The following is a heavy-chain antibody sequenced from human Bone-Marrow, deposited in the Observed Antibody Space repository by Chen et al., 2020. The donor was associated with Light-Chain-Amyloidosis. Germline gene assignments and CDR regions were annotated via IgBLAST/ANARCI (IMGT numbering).Heavy chain of an antibody. Sequence: GGLVQPGGSLKLSWVASGFNFSGPAIHWVRQASGKGPEWVGRIRTTFNNYATRYAESVKGRITLSRDDSRNTTYLHVSSLRIEDTAVYYCTTRFYDKSTYYFEYWGQGTLVTVSS. CDR3: TTRFYDKSTYYFEY. D-gene: IGHD3-22*01. J-gene: IGHJ4*02. V-gene: IGHV3-73*01. CDR1: GFNFSGPA. CDR2: IRTTFNNYAT.